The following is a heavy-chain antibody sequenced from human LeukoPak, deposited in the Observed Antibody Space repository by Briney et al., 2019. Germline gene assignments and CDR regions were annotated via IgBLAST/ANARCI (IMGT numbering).Heavy chain of an antibody. CDR2: ISYDGSNK. J-gene: IGHJ4*02. V-gene: IGHV3-30-3*01. CDR1: GFTFSSYA. CDR3: ARDPRVGATRSLFDY. Sequence: GRSLRLSCAASGFTFSSYAMHWVRQAPGKGLEWVAVISYDGSNKYYADSVKGRFTISRDNAKNSLYLQMNSLRAEDTAVYYCARDPRVGATRSLFDYWGQGTLVTVSS. D-gene: IGHD1-26*01.